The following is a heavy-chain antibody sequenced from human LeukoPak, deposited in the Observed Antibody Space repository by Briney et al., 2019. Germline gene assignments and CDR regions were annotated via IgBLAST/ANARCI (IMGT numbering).Heavy chain of an antibody. V-gene: IGHV1-2*04. CDR2: INPNSGGT. Sequence: ASVKVSCKASGYTFTSYYMHWVRQAPGQGLEWMGIINPNSGGTNYAQKFQGWVTMTRDTSISTAYMELSRLRSDDTAVYYCARGPFYDSSGYYYVPYFQHWGQGTLVTVSS. J-gene: IGHJ1*01. D-gene: IGHD3-22*01. CDR3: ARGPFYDSSGYYYVPYFQH. CDR1: GYTFTSYY.